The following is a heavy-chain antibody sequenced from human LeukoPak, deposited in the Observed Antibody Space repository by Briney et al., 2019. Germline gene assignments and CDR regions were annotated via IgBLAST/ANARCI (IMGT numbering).Heavy chain of an antibody. CDR1: GYTFTGYY. D-gene: IGHD2-2*02. V-gene: IGHV1-2*02. Sequence: ASVKVSCKASGYTFTGYYMHWVRQAPGRGLEWMGWINPNSGGTNYAQKFQGRVTMTRDTSISTAYMELSRLRSGDTAVYYCARDLTGEYCSSTSCYTYWGQGTLVTVSS. J-gene: IGHJ4*02. CDR2: INPNSGGT. CDR3: ARDLTGEYCSSTSCYTY.